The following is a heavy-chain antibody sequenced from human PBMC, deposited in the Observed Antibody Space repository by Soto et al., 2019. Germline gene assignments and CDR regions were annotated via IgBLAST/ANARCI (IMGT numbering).Heavy chain of an antibody. V-gene: IGHV3-33*01. D-gene: IGHD3-16*01. CDR3: ARGLIKLAGGAFDI. J-gene: IGHJ3*02. Sequence: GGSLRLSCAASGFSFSNSVIHWVRQAPGRWLEWVAVISTDETNEDYADSVKGRFAISRDNSKSTLYLQMNSLRAEGAAVYYCARGLIKLAGGAFDIWGQGTMVTVSS. CDR2: ISTDETNE. CDR1: GFSFSNSV.